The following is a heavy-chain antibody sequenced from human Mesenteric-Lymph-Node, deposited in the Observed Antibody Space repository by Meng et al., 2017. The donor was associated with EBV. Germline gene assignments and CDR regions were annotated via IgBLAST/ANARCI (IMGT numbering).Heavy chain of an antibody. Sequence: QVRRVQSGAEVGNSGDSVKITCKASGYTFTRYYIHCVRQAPGQGLEWMGIINPGDGSTTYAQKFQGRITMTRDTSTNTVYMELSSLRSDDTAVYYCARIWGIAVADYWGQGTLVTVSS. J-gene: IGHJ4*02. CDR1: GYTFTRYY. CDR2: INPGDGST. D-gene: IGHD6-19*01. V-gene: IGHV1-46*01. CDR3: ARIWGIAVADY.